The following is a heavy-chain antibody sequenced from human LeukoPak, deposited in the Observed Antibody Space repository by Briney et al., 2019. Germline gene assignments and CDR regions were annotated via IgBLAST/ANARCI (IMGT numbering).Heavy chain of an antibody. J-gene: IGHJ4*02. CDR1: GYTFTDYY. V-gene: IGHV1-2*02. CDR2: INPNSGDT. Sequence: ASVKVSCKTSGYTFTDYYMHWVRQAPGQGLEWMGWINPNSGDTSYAQKFQGRVTMTRDTSITTAYMELSRLKSDDTAVYYCASISHVWSGYYTAHFDYWGQGTLVTVSS. D-gene: IGHD3-3*02. CDR3: ASISHVWSGYYTAHFDY.